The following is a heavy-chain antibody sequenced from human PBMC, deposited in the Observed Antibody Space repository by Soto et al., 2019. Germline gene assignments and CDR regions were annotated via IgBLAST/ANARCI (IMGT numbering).Heavy chain of an antibody. CDR2: IKSKTDGGTT. CDR1: GFTFSNAW. D-gene: IGHD2-15*01. Sequence: GGSLRLSCAASGFTFSNAWMNWVRQAPGKGLEWVGRIKSKTDGGTTDYAAPVKGRFTISRDDSKNTLYLQMNSLKTEDTAVYYCTTDLPDCSGGSCYSGYYYYGMDVWGQGTTVTVSS. CDR3: TTDLPDCSGGSCYSGYYYYGMDV. V-gene: IGHV3-15*07. J-gene: IGHJ6*02.